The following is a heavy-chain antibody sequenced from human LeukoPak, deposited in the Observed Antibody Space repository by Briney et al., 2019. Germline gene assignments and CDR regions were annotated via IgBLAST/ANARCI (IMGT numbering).Heavy chain of an antibody. J-gene: IGHJ4*02. CDR3: ASVSYDSSGYYTSFDY. CDR1: GGSFSGYY. CDR2: INHSGST. V-gene: IGHV4-34*01. Sequence: PSETLSLTCAVYGGSFSGYYWSWIRQPPGKGLEWIGEINHSGSTNYNPSLKSRVTISVDTSKNQFSLKLSSVTAADTAVYYCASVSYDSSGYYTSFDYWGQGTLVTVSS. D-gene: IGHD3-22*01.